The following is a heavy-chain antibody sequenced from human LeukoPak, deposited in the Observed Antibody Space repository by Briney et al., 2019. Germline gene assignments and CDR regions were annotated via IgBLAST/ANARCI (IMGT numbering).Heavy chain of an antibody. Sequence: GGSLRLSCAASGFTFSSYGMHWVRQAPGKGLEWVAVIWYDGSNKYYADSVKGRFTISRDNSKNTLYLQMNSLRAEDTAVYYCVKDGSSGYLSGWFDPWGQGTLVTVSS. D-gene: IGHD3-22*01. CDR1: GFTFSSYG. V-gene: IGHV3-33*06. J-gene: IGHJ5*02. CDR3: VKDGSSGYLSGWFDP. CDR2: IWYDGSNK.